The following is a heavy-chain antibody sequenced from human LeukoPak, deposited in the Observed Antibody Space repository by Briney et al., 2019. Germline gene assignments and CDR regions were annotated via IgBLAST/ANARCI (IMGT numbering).Heavy chain of an antibody. J-gene: IGHJ5*02. V-gene: IGHV1-2*02. CDR2: INTDSGGT. Sequence: ASVKVSCKASGYSFNTYYMNWVRQAPGQGLEWLGWINTDSGGTNYAQKFLGRVTMTRDKANSTAYLELSGLRSDDTAVYYCSRHVVTLVRGVNNRKEDWFDPWGQGTLVSVSS. D-gene: IGHD3-10*01. CDR3: SRHVVTLVRGVNNRKEDWFDP. CDR1: GYSFNTYY.